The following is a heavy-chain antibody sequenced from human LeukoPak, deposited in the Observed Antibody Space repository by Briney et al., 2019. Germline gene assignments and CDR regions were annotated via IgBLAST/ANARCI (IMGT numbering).Heavy chain of an antibody. CDR2: ACYNGTT. V-gene: IGHV4-59*01. CDR3: ARDQIAVLGTYYYYYGMGV. CDR1: GDSISSYF. J-gene: IGHJ6*02. Sequence: SETLSLTCSVSGDSISSYFWAWIRQPPGKGLEWIGYACYNGTTNYNPSLRNRVAISIDTSKNQFSLKLSSVTAADTAVYYCARDQIAVLGTYYYYYGMGVWGQGTTVIVSS. D-gene: IGHD6-19*01.